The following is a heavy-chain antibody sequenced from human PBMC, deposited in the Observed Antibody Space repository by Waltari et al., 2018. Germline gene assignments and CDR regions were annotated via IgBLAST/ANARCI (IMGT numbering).Heavy chain of an antibody. CDR2: IYHSGNT. CDR1: GYSITSGYY. V-gene: IGHV4-38-2*02. J-gene: IGHJ4*02. CDR3: ARAPMSGAATGTFDF. Sequence: QVQLQESGPGLVKPSETLSLTCTVSGYSITSGYYWGCIRQPPGKGLEWIGSIYHSGNTYYNPSLKGRLTISVETSKNQFSLRLSAVTAADTAVYYCARAPMSGAATGTFDFWGLGSLVTVSP. D-gene: IGHD6-13*01.